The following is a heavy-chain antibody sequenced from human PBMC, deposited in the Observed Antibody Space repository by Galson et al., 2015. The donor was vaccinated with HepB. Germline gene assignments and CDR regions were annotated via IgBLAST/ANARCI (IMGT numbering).Heavy chain of an antibody. CDR2: IKSKTDGGTT. CDR1: GFTFSNAW. V-gene: IGHV3-15*01. J-gene: IGHJ4*02. Sequence: CAASGFTFSNAWMSWVRQAPGKGLEWVGRIKSKTDGGTTDYAAPVKGRFTISRDDSKNTLYLQMNSLKTEDTAVYYCTTDPRSPYYYDSSGYKRFDYWGQGTLVTVSS. D-gene: IGHD3-22*01. CDR3: TTDPRSPYYYDSSGYKRFDY.